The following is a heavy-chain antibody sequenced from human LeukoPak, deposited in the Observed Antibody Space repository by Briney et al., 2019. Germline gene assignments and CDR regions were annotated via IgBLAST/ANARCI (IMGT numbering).Heavy chain of an antibody. CDR2: IIPIFGTA. V-gene: IGHV1-69*13. CDR1: GYTFTSYD. J-gene: IGHJ4*02. CDR3: ATGPYRGTFDY. Sequence: GASVKVSCKASGYTFTSYDINWVRQAPGQGLEWMGGIIPIFGTANYAQKFQGRVTITADESTSTAYMELSSLRSGDTAVYYCATGPYRGTFDYWGQGTLVTVSS. D-gene: IGHD3-16*01.